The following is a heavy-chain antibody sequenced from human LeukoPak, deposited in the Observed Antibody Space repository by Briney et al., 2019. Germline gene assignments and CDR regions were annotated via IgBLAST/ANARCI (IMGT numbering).Heavy chain of an antibody. CDR3: ARGLGSGSSYYFDY. CDR1: GGSISSSSYY. J-gene: IGHJ4*02. D-gene: IGHD3-10*01. V-gene: IGHV4-39*01. Sequence: SETLSLTCTLSGGSISSSSYYWGWIRQPPGKGLEWIGSIYYSGSTYYNPSLKSRVTISVDTSKNQFSLKLSSVTAADTAVYYCARGLGSGSSYYFDYWGQGTLVTVSS. CDR2: IYYSGST.